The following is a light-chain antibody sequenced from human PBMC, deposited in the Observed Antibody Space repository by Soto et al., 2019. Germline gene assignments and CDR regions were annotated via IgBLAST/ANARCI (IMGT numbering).Light chain of an antibody. J-gene: IGKJ1*01. CDR3: QEYGSSPQT. V-gene: IGKV3-20*01. CDR1: QSVSSSY. CDR2: GAS. Sequence: EIVLTQSPGTLSLSPGERATLSCRASQSVSSSYLAWYQQKPGQAPRLLIYGASSRATGIPDRFSGSGSGTDFTLTISRLEPEDFGVYYCQEYGSSPQTFGQGTNVDI.